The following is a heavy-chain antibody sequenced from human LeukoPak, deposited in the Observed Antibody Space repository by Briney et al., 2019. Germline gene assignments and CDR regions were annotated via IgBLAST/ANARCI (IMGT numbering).Heavy chain of an antibody. Sequence: GGSLRLSCTASGVTLSSYAMSWARQAPGKGLEWVSGISSSGSGGNTYYADSVKGRFTISRDSSKNTLFLHMNTLRAEDTAAYYCAKSPRIGSNWYFDLWGRGTLVTVSS. CDR2: ISSSGSGGNT. D-gene: IGHD2/OR15-2a*01. CDR3: AKSPRIGSNWYFDL. J-gene: IGHJ2*01. CDR1: GVTLSSYA. V-gene: IGHV3-23*01.